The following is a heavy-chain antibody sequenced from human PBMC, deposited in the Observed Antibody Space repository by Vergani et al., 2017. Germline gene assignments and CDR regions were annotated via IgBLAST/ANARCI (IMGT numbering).Heavy chain of an antibody. J-gene: IGHJ4*02. Sequence: EVQLVESGGGLVQPGGSLRLSCAASGFTFSSYEMNWVRQAPGKGLEWVSYISSSSSYIYYADSVKGRFTISRDNAKNSLYLQMNSLRAEDTAVYYCARDFSGYYYYFDYWGQGTLVTVSS. D-gene: IGHD3-22*01. V-gene: IGHV3-48*03. CDR2: ISSSSSYI. CDR3: ARDFSGYYYYFDY. CDR1: GFTFSSYE.